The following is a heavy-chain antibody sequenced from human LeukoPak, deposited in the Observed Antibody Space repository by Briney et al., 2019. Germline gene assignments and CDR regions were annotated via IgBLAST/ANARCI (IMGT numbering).Heavy chain of an antibody. CDR3: GRIAIYANNGMDV. Sequence: PGGSLRLSCAASGFTVSNNYMSWVRQAPGKGLEWVSVIYSGGSTYYADSVKGRFTISRDNSKNMLFLQLNSLRTEDTAVYYCGRIAIYANNGMDVWGQGTTVTVSS. CDR2: IYSGGST. CDR1: GFTVSNNY. V-gene: IGHV3-53*01. D-gene: IGHD2/OR15-2a*01. J-gene: IGHJ6*02.